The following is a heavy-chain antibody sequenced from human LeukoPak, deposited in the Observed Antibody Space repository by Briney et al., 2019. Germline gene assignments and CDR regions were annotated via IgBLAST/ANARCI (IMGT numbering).Heavy chain of an antibody. Sequence: GGSLRLSCAASGLTFSDYAMTWALQAPGKGLEWVATISGSGVMTYYADSVKGRFTVSGDNSKNTLYLQMSSLTAADTAVYYCAKDRSIGTYYTFDHWGQGTLVTVSA. CDR2: ISGSGVMT. D-gene: IGHD1-26*01. J-gene: IGHJ4*02. CDR3: AKDRSIGTYYTFDH. V-gene: IGHV3-23*01. CDR1: GLTFSDYA.